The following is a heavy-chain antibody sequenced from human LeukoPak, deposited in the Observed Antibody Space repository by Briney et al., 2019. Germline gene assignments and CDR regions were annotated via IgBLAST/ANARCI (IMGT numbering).Heavy chain of an antibody. CDR1: GFSLSTSGVG. CDR3: AHRGIQLWTYYFDY. J-gene: IGHJ4*02. D-gene: IGHD5-18*01. Sequence: SGPTLVNPTQTLTLTCTFSGFSLSTSGVGVGWIRQPPGKALEWLALIYWDDDKRYRPSLKSRLTITKDSSKNQVVLTMTNMDPVDTATYYCAHRGIQLWTYYFDYWGQGTLVTVSS. CDR2: IYWDDDK. V-gene: IGHV2-5*02.